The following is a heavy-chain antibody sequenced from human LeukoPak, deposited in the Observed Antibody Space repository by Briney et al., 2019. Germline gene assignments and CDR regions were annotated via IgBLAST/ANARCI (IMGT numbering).Heavy chain of an antibody. CDR1: GFTFSNYG. J-gene: IGHJ6*02. CDR2: IWYDGSNK. D-gene: IGHD1-1*01. V-gene: IGHV3-33*01. CDR3: ARDGTSYGMDV. Sequence: PGGSLRLSCAASGFTFSNYGMHWVRQAPGEGLEWVAVIWYDGSNKYYADSVKGRFTISRDNSQNTVYLQMNSLRGEDTAVYYCARDGTSYGMDVWGQGTTVTVSS.